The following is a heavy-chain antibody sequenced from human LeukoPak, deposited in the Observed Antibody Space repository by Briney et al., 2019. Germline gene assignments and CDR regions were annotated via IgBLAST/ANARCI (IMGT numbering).Heavy chain of an antibody. CDR2: IIPIFGTA. J-gene: IGHJ5*02. D-gene: IGHD5-18*01. Sequence: GASVKVSCKASGGTFISYAISWVRQAPGQGLEWMGGIIPIFGTANYAQKFQGRVTITADESTSTAYMELSSLRSEDTAVYYCAREWMSSKVIWFDPWGQGTLVTVSS. V-gene: IGHV1-69*13. CDR3: AREWMSSKVIWFDP. CDR1: GGTFISYA.